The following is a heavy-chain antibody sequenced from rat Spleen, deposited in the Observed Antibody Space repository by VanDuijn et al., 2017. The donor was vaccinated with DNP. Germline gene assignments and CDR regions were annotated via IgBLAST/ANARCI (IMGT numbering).Heavy chain of an antibody. CDR1: GFTFINYD. CDR2: ISHDGSST. J-gene: IGHJ2*01. CDR3: ASWAPIAPISTSNY. V-gene: IGHV5-7*01. Sequence: EVQLVESGGGLVQPGRSMKLACRASGFTFINYDMAWVRQAPKKGLEWVATISHDGSSTYYRDSVKGRFTVSRDNAKTTLYLQRDSLKSEDTATYYCASWAPIAPISTSNYWGQGVMVTVSS. D-gene: IGHD1-2*01.